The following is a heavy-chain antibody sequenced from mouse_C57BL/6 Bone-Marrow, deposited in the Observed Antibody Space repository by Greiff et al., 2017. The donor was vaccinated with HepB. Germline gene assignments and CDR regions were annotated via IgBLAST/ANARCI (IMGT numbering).Heavy chain of an antibody. CDR1: GYTFTSYW. CDR3: ARQDYGSSYGYFDV. CDR2: IYPSDSET. J-gene: IGHJ1*03. D-gene: IGHD1-1*01. Sequence: QQSCKASGYTFTSYWMDWVKQRPGQGLEWIGNIYPSDSETHYNQKFKDKATLTVDKSSSTAYMQLSSLTSEDSAVYYCARQDYGSSYGYFDVWGTGTTVTVSS. V-gene: IGHV1-61*01.